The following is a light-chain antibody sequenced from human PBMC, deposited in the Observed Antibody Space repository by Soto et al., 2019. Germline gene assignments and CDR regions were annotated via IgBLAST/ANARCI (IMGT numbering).Light chain of an antibody. CDR2: DTS. CDR3: QHLNAYPLT. CDR1: YTVGAN. V-gene: IGKV3D-15*01. J-gene: IGKJ4*01. Sequence: EIVLTQFPAALSVSPGERATLSCWASYTVGANLAWYQQKPGQAPRLLIYDTSNRATGIPARFSGSGSGTDFTLTISSLQPEDFATYYCQHLNAYPLTFGGGTKVDNK.